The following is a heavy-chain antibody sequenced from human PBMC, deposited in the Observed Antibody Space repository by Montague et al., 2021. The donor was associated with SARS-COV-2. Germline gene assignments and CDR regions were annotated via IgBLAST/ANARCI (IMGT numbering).Heavy chain of an antibody. D-gene: IGHD5-24*01. CDR2: IDWDDDK. CDR3: ARTDGFNLLGFDS. CDR1: GFSLTTDGMC. Sequence: PALVKPTQTLALTCTFSGFSLTTDGMCVSRIRQPPGKALEWLARIDWDDDKYYSASLKTRLTISKDTSKNQEVLTMTDLDPLDTGTYYCARTDGFNLLGFDSWGQGTLVAVSS. V-gene: IGHV2-70*11. J-gene: IGHJ4*02.